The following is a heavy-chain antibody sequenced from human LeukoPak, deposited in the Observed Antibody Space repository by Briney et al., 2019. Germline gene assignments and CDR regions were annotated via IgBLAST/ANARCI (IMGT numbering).Heavy chain of an antibody. CDR3: ARDPHYDILTGYYGYYGMDV. CDR1: GFTVSSNY. J-gene: IGHJ6*02. Sequence: PGGSLRLSCAASGFTVSSNYMSWVRQAPGKGLEWVSVIYSGGSTYYADSVKGRFTISRDNSKNTLYLQMNSLRAEDTAVYYCARDPHYDILTGYYGYYGMDVWGQGTTVTVSS. V-gene: IGHV3-66*01. CDR2: IYSGGST. D-gene: IGHD3-9*01.